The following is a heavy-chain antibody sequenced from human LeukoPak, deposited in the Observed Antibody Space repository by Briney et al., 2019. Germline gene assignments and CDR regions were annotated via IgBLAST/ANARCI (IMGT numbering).Heavy chain of an antibody. CDR2: IYTGGTT. CDR3: AKDLYGGNPAPDY. CDR1: GFTVSSNY. D-gene: IGHD4-23*01. J-gene: IGHJ4*02. V-gene: IGHV3-66*01. Sequence: GGSLRLSCAASGFTVSSNYMTWVRQAPGKGLEWVSIIYTGGTTYYADSVKGRFTISRDNSKNTLYLQMNSLRAEDTAVYYCAKDLYGGNPAPDYWGQGTLVTVSS.